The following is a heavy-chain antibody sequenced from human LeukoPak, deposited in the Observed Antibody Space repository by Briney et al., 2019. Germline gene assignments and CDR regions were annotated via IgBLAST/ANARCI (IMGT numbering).Heavy chain of an antibody. V-gene: IGHV1-3*01. J-gene: IGHJ4*02. CDR2: ISAGNGNT. CDR3: ARDAASGWHFYFDY. Sequence: ASVKVSCKASGYTFSNYAIHWVRQAPGQRLEWMGWISAGNGNTKYSQEFQGRVTITRDTSASTDYMELSSLTSEDAAVYFCARDAASGWHFYFDYWGQGTLVTVSS. CDR1: GYTFSNYA. D-gene: IGHD6-19*01.